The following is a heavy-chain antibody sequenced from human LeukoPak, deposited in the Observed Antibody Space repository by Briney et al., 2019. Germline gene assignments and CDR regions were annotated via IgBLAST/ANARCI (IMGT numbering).Heavy chain of an antibody. V-gene: IGHV1-69*05. D-gene: IGHD3-10*01. CDR1: GGTFSSYA. J-gene: IGHJ3*02. CDR2: IIPIFGTA. Sequence: GASVKVSCKASGGTFSSYAISWVRQAPGQGLEWMGGIIPIFGTANYAQKFQGRVTMTTDTSTTTAYMELTSLTSDDTAVYYCARDEHYYGSGTYYRRASTFDIWGQGTMVTVSS. CDR3: ARDEHYYGSGTYYRRASTFDI.